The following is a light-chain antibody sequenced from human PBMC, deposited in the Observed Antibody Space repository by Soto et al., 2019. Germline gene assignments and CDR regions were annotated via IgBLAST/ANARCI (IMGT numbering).Light chain of an antibody. Sequence: DIVMTQSPDSLAVSLGGRATINCKSSQTVLYSSNNRNYLVWYQQKPGQPPKLLIYWASTRESGVPDRFSGSGSGTDFTLTISSLQAQDVAVYYCQQHFTPPWTFGPGTKVEIK. CDR2: WAS. CDR1: QTVLYSSNNRNY. CDR3: QQHFTPPWT. V-gene: IGKV4-1*01. J-gene: IGKJ1*01.